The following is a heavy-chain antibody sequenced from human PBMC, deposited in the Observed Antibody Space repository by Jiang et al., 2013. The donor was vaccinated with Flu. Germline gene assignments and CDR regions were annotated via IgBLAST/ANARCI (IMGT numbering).Heavy chain of an antibody. J-gene: IGHJ3*02. D-gene: IGHD1-1*01. Sequence: SGAEVKKPGASVKVSCKASGYTFSRYYIHWVRQAPGQGLEWMGWINPDSGTTSYAQKFQDWVTLTRDTSINTAYMELRRLRSDDTAVYYCTRVQTGTGAFDIWGQGTMVTVSS. CDR2: INPDSGTT. V-gene: IGHV1-2*04. CDR1: GYTFSRYY. CDR3: TRVQTGTGAFDI.